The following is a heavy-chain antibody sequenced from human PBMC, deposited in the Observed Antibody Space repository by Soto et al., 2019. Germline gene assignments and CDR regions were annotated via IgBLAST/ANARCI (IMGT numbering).Heavy chain of an antibody. D-gene: IGHD1-26*01. Sequence: SETLSLPWVVGVGCFRGYYWRRIGQPPEKGLDLIGEINHSGSTNYSPSLKSRVTISVDTAKSHFSLKLSSVTAADTAVYYCARGHDSGSYSEVIRVVPDGMDVWGQGTTVTVSS. J-gene: IGHJ6*01. CDR1: VGCFRGYY. CDR2: INHSGST. V-gene: IGHV4-34*01. CDR3: ARGHDSGSYSEVIRVVPDGMDV.